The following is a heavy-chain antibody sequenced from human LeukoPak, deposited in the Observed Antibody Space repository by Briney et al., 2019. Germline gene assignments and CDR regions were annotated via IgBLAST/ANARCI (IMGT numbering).Heavy chain of an antibody. D-gene: IGHD3-3*01. CDR2: INQDGSEK. CDR1: GFTFSSFW. V-gene: IGHV3-7*03. Sequence: GGSLRLSCAASGFTFSSFWTSWVRQAPGKGLEWVANINQDGSEKYYVDSVKGRLTISRDNAKNSLYLQMNSLRVEDTAVYYCAGGFFHFDYWGQGTLVTVSS. CDR3: AGGFFHFDY. J-gene: IGHJ4*02.